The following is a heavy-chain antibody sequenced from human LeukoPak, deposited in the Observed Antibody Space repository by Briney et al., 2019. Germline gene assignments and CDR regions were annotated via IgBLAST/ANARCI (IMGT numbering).Heavy chain of an antibody. CDR2: IYYSGST. CDR1: GGSISSYY. CDR3: ARYYGDPSDAFDI. D-gene: IGHD4-17*01. V-gene: IGHV4-59*01. J-gene: IGHJ3*02. Sequence: SETLSLTCTVSGGSISSYYWSLIRQPPGKGLEWIGYIYYSGSTNYNPSLKSRVTISVDTSKNQFSLKLSSVTAADTAVYYCARYYGDPSDAFDIWGQGTMVTVSS.